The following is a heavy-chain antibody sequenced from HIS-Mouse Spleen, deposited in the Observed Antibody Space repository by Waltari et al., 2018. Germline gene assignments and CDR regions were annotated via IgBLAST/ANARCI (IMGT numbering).Heavy chain of an antibody. D-gene: IGHD6-6*01. V-gene: IGHV4-59*01. CDR3: ARGVLRSRRHYFDY. CDR1: GGSISSYY. J-gene: IGHJ4*02. Sequence: QVQLQESGPGLVKPSETLSLTCTVSGGSISSYYWIWNRQPPGKGLEWIGYIYYSWSTNYNPSLKSRVTISVDTSKNQFSLKLSSVTAADTAVYYCARGVLRSRRHYFDYWGQGTLVTVSS. CDR2: IYYSWST.